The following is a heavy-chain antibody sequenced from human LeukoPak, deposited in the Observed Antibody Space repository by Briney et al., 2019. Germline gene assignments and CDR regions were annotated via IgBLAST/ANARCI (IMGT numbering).Heavy chain of an antibody. Sequence: WASVKVSFKASGYTFTIYDINWVRQATGQGLEWMGWMNPNSGNTGYAQKFQGRVTMTRNTSISTAYMELSSLRSEDTAVYYCARVGCGGDCYDNYYYGMDVWGQGPTVTVSS. CDR1: GYTFTIYD. J-gene: IGHJ6*02. CDR3: ARVGCGGDCYDNYYYGMDV. V-gene: IGHV1-8*01. CDR2: MNPNSGNT. D-gene: IGHD2-21*02.